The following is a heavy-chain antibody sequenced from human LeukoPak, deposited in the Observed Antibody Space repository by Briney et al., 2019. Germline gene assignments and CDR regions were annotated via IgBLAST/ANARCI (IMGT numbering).Heavy chain of an antibody. CDR1: GFTFSIAW. CDR2: IKSKTAGGTT. D-gene: IGHD1-26*01. J-gene: IGHJ4*02. V-gene: IGHV3-15*01. CDR3: TTGIGAPGTS. Sequence: GGSLRLSCAVSGFTFSIAWMSWVRQAPGKGLEWIGRIKSKTAGGTTDYAAPVKGRFTISRDDPKNTVYLQMNSLETEDTAVYYCTTGIGAPGTSWGQGTLVTVSS.